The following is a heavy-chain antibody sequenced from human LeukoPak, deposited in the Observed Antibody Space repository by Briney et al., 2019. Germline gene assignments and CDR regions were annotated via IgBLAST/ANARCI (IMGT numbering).Heavy chain of an antibody. D-gene: IGHD4-17*01. Sequence: QPGGSLRLSCAASGFTFSSYWMSWVRQAPGKGLEWVANIKQDGSEKYYVDSVKGRFTISRDNAKNSLYLQMNSLRAEDTAVYYCAKASTTGNPRGAIGYWGQGTLVTVSS. CDR2: IKQDGSEK. CDR1: GFTFSSYW. CDR3: AKASTTGNPRGAIGY. V-gene: IGHV3-7*01. J-gene: IGHJ4*02.